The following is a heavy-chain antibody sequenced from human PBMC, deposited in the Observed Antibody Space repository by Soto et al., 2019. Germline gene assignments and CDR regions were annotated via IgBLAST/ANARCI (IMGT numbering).Heavy chain of an antibody. Sequence: SVKVSCKAAGATFSSYAISWVRQAPGQGLAWMGGIIPIYGTANYAQKFQGRVTITAGESTCTAYIELSSLRSEDTAVYFCASQGGGVWGVIGSHNRFNPWRQGTLVTVSS. D-gene: IGHD3-10*01. CDR3: ASQGGGVWGVIGSHNRFNP. J-gene: IGHJ5*02. CDR2: IIPIYGTA. V-gene: IGHV1-69*13. CDR1: GATFSSYA.